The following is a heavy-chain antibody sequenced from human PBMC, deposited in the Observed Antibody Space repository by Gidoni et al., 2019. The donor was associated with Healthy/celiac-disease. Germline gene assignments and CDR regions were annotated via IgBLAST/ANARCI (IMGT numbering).Heavy chain of an antibody. CDR1: GGSFSGYH. V-gene: IGHV4-34*01. Sequence: QVQLQQWGAGLLKPSATLSLTCAVYGGSFSGYHWSWIRQPPGKGLEWIGEINHSGSTNYNPSLKSRVTISVDTSKNQCSLKLSSVTAADTAVYYCARGTDIVTQVYFDYWGQGTLVTVSS. D-gene: IGHD2-15*01. CDR2: INHSGST. CDR3: ARGTDIVTQVYFDY. J-gene: IGHJ4*02.